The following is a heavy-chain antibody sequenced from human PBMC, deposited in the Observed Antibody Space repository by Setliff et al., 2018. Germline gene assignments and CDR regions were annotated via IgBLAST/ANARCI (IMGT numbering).Heavy chain of an antibody. CDR2: IYAGDSDT. D-gene: IGHD3-10*01. CDR3: ARQKSTGSGNNWFDP. Sequence: GASLTISCKGSGFSFTDFWIGWVRQMPGKGLEWMGLIYAGDSDTRYNPSFQGRVTMLADKSINTAYLQWSSLKASDTAIYYCARQKSTGSGNNWFDPWGQGTLVTVSS. CDR1: GFSFTDFW. V-gene: IGHV5-51*01. J-gene: IGHJ5*02.